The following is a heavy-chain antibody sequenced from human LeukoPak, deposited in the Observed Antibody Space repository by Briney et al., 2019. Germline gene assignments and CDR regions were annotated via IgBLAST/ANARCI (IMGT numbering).Heavy chain of an antibody. CDR2: IYSGGST. V-gene: IGHV3-66*01. Sequence: GGSLRLSCAASGFTVSSNYMSWVRQAPGKRLEWVSVIYSGGSTYYADSVKGRFTISRDNSKNTLYLQMNSLRAEDTAVYYCSSEVGYYDSSGYYEFGFDYWGQGTLVTVSS. J-gene: IGHJ4*02. CDR1: GFTVSSNY. CDR3: SSEVGYYDSSGYYEFGFDY. D-gene: IGHD3-22*01.